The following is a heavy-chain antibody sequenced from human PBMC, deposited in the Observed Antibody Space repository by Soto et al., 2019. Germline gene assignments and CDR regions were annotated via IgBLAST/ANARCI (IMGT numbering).Heavy chain of an antibody. CDR1: GGSISSSSYY. D-gene: IGHD2-2*01. V-gene: IGHV4-39*01. CDR2: IYYSGST. CDR3: ARGPGYCSSTSCHGDWFDP. Sequence: SETLSLTCTVSGGSISSSSYYWGRIRQPPGKGLEWIGSIYYSGSTYYNPSLKSRVTIPVDTSKNQFSLKLSSVTAADTAVYYCARGPGYCSSTSCHGDWFDPWGQGTLVTVSS. J-gene: IGHJ5*02.